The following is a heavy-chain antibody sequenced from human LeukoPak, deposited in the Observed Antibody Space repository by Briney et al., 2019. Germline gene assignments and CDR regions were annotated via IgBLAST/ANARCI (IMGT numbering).Heavy chain of an antibody. CDR1: GVSFSGYY. Sequence: SETLSLSCAVYGVSFSGYYWSWIRQPPGKGLEWIGEINQSGSTNYNPSLKSRVTISVDTSKNQFSLKLNSVTAADTAVYYCGRQGRDTVMVFDYWGQGTLVTVSS. D-gene: IGHD5-18*01. CDR2: INQSGST. V-gene: IGHV4-34*01. J-gene: IGHJ4*02. CDR3: GRQGRDTVMVFDY.